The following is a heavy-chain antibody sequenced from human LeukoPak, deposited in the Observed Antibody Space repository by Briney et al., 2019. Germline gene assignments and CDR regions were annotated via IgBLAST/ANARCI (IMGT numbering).Heavy chain of an antibody. J-gene: IGHJ4*02. CDR3: ARGRTIFGVVIVSFDY. Sequence: ASVKVSCKASGYTFTSYGISWVRQAPGQGLEWMGWISAYNGNTNYAQKLQGRVTMTTDTSTSTAYMELRSLRSDVMAVYYCARGRTIFGVVIVSFDYWGQGTLVTVSS. V-gene: IGHV1-18*03. CDR1: GYTFTSYG. D-gene: IGHD3-3*01. CDR2: ISAYNGNT.